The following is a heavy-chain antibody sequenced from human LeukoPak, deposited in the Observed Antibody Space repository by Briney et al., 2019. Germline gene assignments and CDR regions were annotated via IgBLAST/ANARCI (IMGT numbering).Heavy chain of an antibody. J-gene: IGHJ4*02. CDR2: ISYDGRNK. CDR3: AKERDTAMVTIDY. Sequence: PGRSLRLSCAVSGCTFSNYAMHWVRQAPGKGLEWVALISYDGRNKYYADSVKGRFTVSRDSAKSTLYLQMNSLRAEDTAVYYCAKERDTAMVTIDYWGQGTLVTVSS. V-gene: IGHV3-30*04. D-gene: IGHD5-18*01. CDR1: GCTFSNYA.